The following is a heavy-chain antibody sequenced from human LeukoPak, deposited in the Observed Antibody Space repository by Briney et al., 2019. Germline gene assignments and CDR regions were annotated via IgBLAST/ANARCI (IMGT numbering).Heavy chain of an antibody. CDR2: IRYDGSNK. D-gene: IGHD5-12*01. J-gene: IGHJ4*02. CDR1: GFTFSSYG. CDR3: AKDMGPNIVATSVDY. V-gene: IGHV3-30*02. Sequence: TGGSLRLSCAASGFTFSSYGMHWVRQAPGKGLEWVAFIRYDGSNKYYADSVKGRFTISRDNSKNTLYLQMNSLRAEDTALYYCAKDMGPNIVATSVDYWGQGTLVTVSS.